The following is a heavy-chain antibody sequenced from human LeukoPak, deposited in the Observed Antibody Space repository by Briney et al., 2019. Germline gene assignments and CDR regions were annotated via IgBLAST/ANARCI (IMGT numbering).Heavy chain of an antibody. D-gene: IGHD7-27*01. Sequence: GGSLRLSCAPSGFTFSNYGMHWVRQAPGKGLEWVAFIRFDRSKKYYGDSVKGRFTISRDNSKNTLYLQMNSLRAEDTAVYYCAKEPGDYYYYMDVWGKGTTVTISS. CDR2: IRFDRSKK. CDR3: AKEPGDYYYYMDV. CDR1: GFTFSNYG. J-gene: IGHJ6*03. V-gene: IGHV3-30*02.